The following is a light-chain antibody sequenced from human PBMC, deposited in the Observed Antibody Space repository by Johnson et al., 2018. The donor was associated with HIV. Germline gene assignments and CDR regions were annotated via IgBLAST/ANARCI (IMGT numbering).Light chain of an antibody. CDR2: ENN. Sequence: QSVLTQPPSVSAAPGQKVTISCSGGTSNIGNNYVSWYQHLPGTAPKLLIYENNKRPSGIPDRFSGAKYGTSATLAITGLQTGDEGDYYCATWNGRLNFGTGTKVPVL. J-gene: IGLJ1*01. V-gene: IGLV1-51*02. CDR3: ATWNGRLN. CDR1: TSNIGNNY.